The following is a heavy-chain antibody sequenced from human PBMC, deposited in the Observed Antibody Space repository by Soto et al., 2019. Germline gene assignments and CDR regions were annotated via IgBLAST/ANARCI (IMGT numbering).Heavy chain of an antibody. CDR2: LNQAGTEK. CDR1: GFTFRSYW. J-gene: IGHJ4*02. V-gene: IGHV3-7*03. Sequence: GASLRLSCATSGFTFRSYWMRLVRQAPGKGRECVSILNQAGTEKQYVDDVKGRFTVSRDSAQKSIDLQLNSLRPEDTAVYYCARAEDDDHWGGPPKYFDNWGQGT. D-gene: IGHD3-3*01. CDR3: ARAEDDDHWGGPPKYFDN.